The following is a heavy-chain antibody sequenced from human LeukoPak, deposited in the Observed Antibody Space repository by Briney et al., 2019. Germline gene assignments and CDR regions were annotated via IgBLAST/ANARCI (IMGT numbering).Heavy chain of an antibody. J-gene: IGHJ4*02. CDR2: ISSSSSYI. Sequence: PGGSLRLSCAASGFTFSSYCMNWVRQAPGKGLEWVSSISSSSSYIYYADSVKGRFTTSRDNAKNSLYLQMNSLRVEDTAVYYCASHTYYYDSSGYLFDYWGQGTLVTVSS. CDR1: GFTFSSYC. CDR3: ASHTYYYDSSGYLFDY. V-gene: IGHV3-21*01. D-gene: IGHD3-22*01.